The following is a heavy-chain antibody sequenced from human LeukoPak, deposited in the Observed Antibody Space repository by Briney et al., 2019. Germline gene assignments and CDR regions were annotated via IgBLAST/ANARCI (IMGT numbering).Heavy chain of an antibody. D-gene: IGHD3-9*01. CDR1: GYTFTSYA. J-gene: IGHJ6*02. V-gene: IGHV1-3*01. CDR2: INAGNGNT. Sequence: GASVKVSCKASGYTFTSYAMHWVRQAPGQRLEWMGWINAGNGNTKYSRKFQGRVTITRDTSASTAYMELSSLRSEDTAVYYCARASVLRYFDWLGLLEDGMDVWGQGTTVTVSS. CDR3: ARASVLRYFDWLGLLEDGMDV.